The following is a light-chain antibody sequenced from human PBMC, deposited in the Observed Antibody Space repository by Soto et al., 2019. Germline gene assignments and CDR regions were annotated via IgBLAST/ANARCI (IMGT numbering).Light chain of an antibody. J-gene: IGKJ2*03. Sequence: EIVLTQSPDTLSLSPGERATLSCRASQSVDSRYLAWYQQKPGQAPRLVIHAVSRRATGIPDRFSGSGSGTDFTLTISRLETEDFADYYCQQYGNSPRYSFGQGTKLQIK. V-gene: IGKV3-20*01. CDR3: QQYGNSPRYS. CDR2: AVS. CDR1: QSVDSRY.